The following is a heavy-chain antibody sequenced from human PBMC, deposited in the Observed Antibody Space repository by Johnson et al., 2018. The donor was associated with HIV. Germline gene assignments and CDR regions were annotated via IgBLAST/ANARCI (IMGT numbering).Heavy chain of an antibody. CDR3: TKGRGSGWLYDALDI. V-gene: IGHV3-9*01. CDR2: ISWNSGNI. D-gene: IGHD6-19*01. J-gene: IGHJ3*02. Sequence: VQLVESGGGVVQPGGSLTLSCAASGFTFSNSDMHWVRQPTGQGLEWVSSISWNSGNIHYADSLKGRFTISRDNAKNSLYLQMNSLKTEDTAFYYCTKGRGSGWLYDALDIWGQGTMVTVSS. CDR1: GFTFSNSD.